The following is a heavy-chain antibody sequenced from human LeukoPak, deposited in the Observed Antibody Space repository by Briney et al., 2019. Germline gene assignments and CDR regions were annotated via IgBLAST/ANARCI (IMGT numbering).Heavy chain of an antibody. D-gene: IGHD5-18*01. Sequence: APVKVSCKASGYTFTSYDINWVRQATGQGLEWMGWMNPNSGNTGYAQKFQGRVTMTRNTSISTAYMGLSSLRSEDTAVYYCASLGYSYGYTDYWGQGTLVTVSS. CDR1: GYTFTSYD. J-gene: IGHJ4*02. CDR2: MNPNSGNT. V-gene: IGHV1-8*01. CDR3: ASLGYSYGYTDY.